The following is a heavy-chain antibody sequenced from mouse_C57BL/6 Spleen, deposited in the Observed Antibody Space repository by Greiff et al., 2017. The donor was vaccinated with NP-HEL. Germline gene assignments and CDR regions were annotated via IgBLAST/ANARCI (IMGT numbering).Heavy chain of an antibody. CDR1: GYAFSSYW. J-gene: IGHJ3*01. CDR3: AREELRLRFAY. Sequence: VQLKESGAELVKPGASVKISCKASGYAFSSYWMNWVKQRPGKGLEWIGQIYPGDGDTNYNGKFKGKATLTADKSSSTAYMQLSSLTSEDSAVYFCAREELRLRFAYWGQGTLVTVSA. D-gene: IGHD3-2*02. V-gene: IGHV1-80*01. CDR2: IYPGDGDT.